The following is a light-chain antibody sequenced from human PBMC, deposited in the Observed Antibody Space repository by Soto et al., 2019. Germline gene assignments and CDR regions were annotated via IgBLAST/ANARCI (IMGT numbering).Light chain of an antibody. CDR1: QSIRSY. Sequence: EIVLTHSPATSSXYKGEGASLXXXASQSIRSYLAWYQQKPGQAPRLLIYDASNRATGIPARFSGSGSGTDFTLTISSLEPEDFAVYYCQQRSNWPLTFGGGTKV. CDR3: QQRSNWPLT. V-gene: IGKV3-11*01. CDR2: DAS. J-gene: IGKJ4*01.